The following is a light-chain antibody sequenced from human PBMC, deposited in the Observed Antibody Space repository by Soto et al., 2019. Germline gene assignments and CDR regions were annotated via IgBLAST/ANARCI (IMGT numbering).Light chain of an antibody. CDR1: SSDVGGYNY. J-gene: IGLJ1*01. Sequence: QSVLTQPPSASGSPGQSVTISCTGTSSDVGGYNYVYWYQQHPGKAPKLMIYEVTTRPSGVPDRFSGSKSGNTASLTVSGLQAEDEADYYCSSYADSNSYVFGTGTKVTVL. V-gene: IGLV2-8*01. CDR3: SSYADSNSYV. CDR2: EVT.